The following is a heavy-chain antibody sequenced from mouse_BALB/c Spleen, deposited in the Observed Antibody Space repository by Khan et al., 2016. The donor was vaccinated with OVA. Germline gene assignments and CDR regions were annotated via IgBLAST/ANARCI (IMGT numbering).Heavy chain of an antibody. CDR3: ARLEDI. V-gene: IGHV2-9*02. Sequence: QMQLEESGPGLVAPSQSLSITCTVSGFSLTSYGVHWVRQPPGKGLEWLGVIWAGGSTNYNSALMSRLRISKDNSKSQVFFKMNSLQTDGRAMYYGARLEDIWGQGTTVTVSS. CDR1: GFSLTSYG. D-gene: IGHD1-3*01. J-gene: IGHJ2*01. CDR2: IWAGGST.